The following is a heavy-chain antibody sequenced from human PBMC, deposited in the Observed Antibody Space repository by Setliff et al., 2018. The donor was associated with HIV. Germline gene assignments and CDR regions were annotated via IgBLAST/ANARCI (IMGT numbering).Heavy chain of an antibody. D-gene: IGHD2-15*01. CDR2: ISAGGGTT. V-gene: IGHV3-23*01. CDR3: ARRDCSGGSCYMGY. J-gene: IGHJ4*02. Sequence: GGSLRLSCAASGFTFSSYAMNWVRQTPGKGLEWVSGISAGGGTTYYADSVRDRFTISRDNAKNSLYLQMNSLRAEDTAVYYCARRDCSGGSCYMGYWGQGTLVTVSS. CDR1: GFTFSSYA.